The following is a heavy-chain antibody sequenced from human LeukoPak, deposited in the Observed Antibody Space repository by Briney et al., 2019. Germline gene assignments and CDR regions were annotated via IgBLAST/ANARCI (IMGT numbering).Heavy chain of an antibody. V-gene: IGHV3-23*01. CDR1: GFTTYA. CDR3: AAFPRSAVRGINMEPIDY. J-gene: IGHJ4*02. Sequence: GSLRLSCSVSGFTTYAITWVRQAPGEGLGWGSAISGSSDNTFYADSVKGRFTISRDNSKNTLSLQMNSLRVEDTAVYYCAAFPRSAVRGINMEPIDYWGQGTLVTVSS. D-gene: IGHD3-10*01. CDR2: ISGSSDNT.